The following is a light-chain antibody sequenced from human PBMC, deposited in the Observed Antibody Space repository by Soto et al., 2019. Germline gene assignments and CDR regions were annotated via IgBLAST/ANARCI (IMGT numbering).Light chain of an antibody. CDR2: DAS. J-gene: IGKJ5*01. CDR1: QSVSSY. CDR3: QQRSNWPPT. V-gene: IGKV3-11*01. Sequence: EIVMTQSPATLSVSPGGRATLSCMASQSVSSYLAWYQQKPGKAPRLLIYDASNRATGIPARFSGSGSGTDFTLTISSLEPEDFAVYYCQQRSNWPPTFGQGTRLEIK.